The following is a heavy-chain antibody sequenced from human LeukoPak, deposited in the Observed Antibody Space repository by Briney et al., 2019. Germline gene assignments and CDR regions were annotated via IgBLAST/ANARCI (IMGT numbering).Heavy chain of an antibody. CDR3: ARDLGGYSYSEFDY. D-gene: IGHD5-18*01. CDR1: GFTFSSYS. Sequence: SGGSLRLSCAASGFTFSSYSMNWVRQAPGKGLEWVSSISSSSSYIYYGNSVNGRFIISRYNAKNSQYLQMKSLRAEDTDVDYCARDLGGYSYSEFDYWGQGTLVTVSS. V-gene: IGHV3-21*01. CDR2: ISSSSSYI. J-gene: IGHJ4*02.